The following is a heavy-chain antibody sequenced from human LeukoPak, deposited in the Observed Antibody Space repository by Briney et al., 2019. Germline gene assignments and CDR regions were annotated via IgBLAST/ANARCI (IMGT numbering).Heavy chain of an antibody. CDR2: IYYSGST. Sequence: SDTLSLTCTVSGGSISSYYWSWIRQPPGKGLEWIGYIYYSGSTNYNPSLKSRVTISVDTSKNKFSLKLSSVTAADTAVYYCARETLAGGSPFDIWGQGTMVTVSS. CDR3: ARETLAGGSPFDI. V-gene: IGHV4-59*01. CDR1: GGSISSYY. D-gene: IGHD3-16*01. J-gene: IGHJ3*02.